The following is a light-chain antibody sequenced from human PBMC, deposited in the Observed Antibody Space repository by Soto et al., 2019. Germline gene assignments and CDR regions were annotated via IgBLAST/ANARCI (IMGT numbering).Light chain of an antibody. CDR3: MQRTQLPPT. Sequence: DVVMTQTPLSLSVAPGQPASISCKSSLSLLHITGETFRFWYLQKPGQSPQLLISEVSTRVSGVRDRFSGSGSGTDFTLEISRVETDGVGIYYCMQRTQLPPTFGQGTRLEIK. CDR1: LSLLHITGETF. V-gene: IGKV2D-29*02. CDR2: EVS. J-gene: IGKJ5*01.